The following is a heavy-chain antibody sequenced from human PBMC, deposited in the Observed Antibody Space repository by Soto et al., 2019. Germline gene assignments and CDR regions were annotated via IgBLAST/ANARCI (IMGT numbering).Heavy chain of an antibody. CDR1: GYTFTSYG. Sequence: ASVKVSCKASGYTFTSYGISLVRQCPGQGVEWMGWISAYNGNTNYAQKLQGRVTMTTDTSTSTAYMELRSLRSDDTAVYYCARVDPSSGYIAALNWFDSWGQGTLVTVSS. CDR3: ARVDPSSGYIAALNWFDS. V-gene: IGHV1-18*01. D-gene: IGHD6-6*01. J-gene: IGHJ5*01. CDR2: ISAYNGNT.